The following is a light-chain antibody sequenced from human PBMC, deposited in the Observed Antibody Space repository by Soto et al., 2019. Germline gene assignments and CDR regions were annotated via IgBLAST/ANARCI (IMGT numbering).Light chain of an antibody. CDR2: DAS. J-gene: IGKJ1*01. V-gene: IGKV3-11*01. CDR3: QQRSNWPST. CDR1: QSISTY. Sequence: EIVLTQSPATLSLSPGEGATLSCRASQSISTYLAWYQQKPGQAPRLLIYDASNRATGIPARFSGSGSGTDFTLTISSLEPEDFAVYYCQQRSNWPSTFGQGTKV.